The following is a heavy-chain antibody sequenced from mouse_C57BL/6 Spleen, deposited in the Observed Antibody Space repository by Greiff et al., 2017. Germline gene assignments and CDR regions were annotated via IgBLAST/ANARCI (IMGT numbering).Heavy chain of an antibody. D-gene: IGHD1-1*01. J-gene: IGHJ1*03. CDR1: GFTFNTYA. V-gene: IGHV10-3*01. CDR3: VRDGATVVARYVDV. CDR2: IRSKSSNYAT. Sequence: EVHLVESGGGLVQPKGSLKLSCAASGFTFNTYAMHWVRQAPGKGLEWVARIRSKSSNYATYYADSVKDRFTISRDDSQSKLYLQMNNLKTEDTAMDDCVRDGATVVARYVDVWGTGTTVTVSS.